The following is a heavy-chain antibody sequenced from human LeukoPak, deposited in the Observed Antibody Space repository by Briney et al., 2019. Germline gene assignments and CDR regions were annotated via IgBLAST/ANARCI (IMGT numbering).Heavy chain of an antibody. V-gene: IGHV4-38-2*01. CDR3: ARAGDYVESILNWFDP. D-gene: IGHD4-17*01. Sequence: PSETLSLTCAVSGYSISSGYYWGWIRQPPGKGLEWIGSIYHSGSTYYNPSLKSRVTISVDTSKNQFSLKLSSVTAADTAMYYCARAGDYVESILNWFDPWGLGTLVTVSS. CDR2: IYHSGST. CDR1: GYSISSGYY. J-gene: IGHJ5*02.